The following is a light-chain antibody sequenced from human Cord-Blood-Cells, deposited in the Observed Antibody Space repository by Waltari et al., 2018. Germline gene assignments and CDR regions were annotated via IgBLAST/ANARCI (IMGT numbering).Light chain of an antibody. Sequence: VLTQPPSVSVSPGQTASITCSGDKLGDKYACWYQQKPGQSPVLVIYQDSKRPSGIPERFSGSNSGNTATLTIGGTQAMDEADYYCQAWDSSTAVFGGGTKLTVL. CDR1: KLGDKY. CDR2: QDS. V-gene: IGLV3-1*01. J-gene: IGLJ2*01. CDR3: QAWDSSTAV.